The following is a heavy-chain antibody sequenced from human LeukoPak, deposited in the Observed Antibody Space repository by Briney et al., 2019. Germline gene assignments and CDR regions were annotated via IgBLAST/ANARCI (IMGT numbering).Heavy chain of an antibody. V-gene: IGHV4-34*01. CDR1: GGSFSGYY. CDR2: INHSGST. D-gene: IGHD2-15*01. CDR3: ARSQTTYCSGGSCYFFRRPPRDY. Sequence: SETLPLTCAVYGGSFSGYYWSWIRQPPGKGLEWIGEINHSGSTNYNPSLKSRVTISVDTSKNQFSLKLSSVTAADTAVYYCARSQTTYCSGGSCYFFRRPPRDYWGQGTLVTVSS. J-gene: IGHJ4*02.